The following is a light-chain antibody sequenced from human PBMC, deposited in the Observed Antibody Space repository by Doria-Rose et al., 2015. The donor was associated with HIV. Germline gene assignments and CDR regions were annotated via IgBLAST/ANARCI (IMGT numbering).Light chain of an antibody. CDR1: QSLLYTSQHY. CDR3: QQYYDTPS. Sequence: DIRLTQSPESLGMSLGERATLNCKSTQSLLYTSQHYLAWYQQKPGQPPKLLIYWASTRQSGVTARFSGSGSGTDFTLTISSLEAEDVAVYYCQQYYDTPSFGPGTTVDIK. J-gene: IGKJ3*01. CDR2: WAS. V-gene: IGKV4-1*01.